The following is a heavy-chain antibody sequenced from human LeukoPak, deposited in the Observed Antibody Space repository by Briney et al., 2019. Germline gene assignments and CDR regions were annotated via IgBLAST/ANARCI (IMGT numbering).Heavy chain of an antibody. CDR2: ISAYNGNT. Sequence: ASVKVSCTASGYTFTSYGISWVRQAPGQGLEWMGWISAYNGNTNYAQKLQGRVTMTTDTSTSTAYMELRSLRSDDTAVYYCARVVGYSSSLYYYYYGMDVWGQGTTVTVSS. D-gene: IGHD5-18*01. CDR3: ARVVGYSSSLYYYYYGMDV. V-gene: IGHV1-18*01. CDR1: GYTFTSYG. J-gene: IGHJ6*02.